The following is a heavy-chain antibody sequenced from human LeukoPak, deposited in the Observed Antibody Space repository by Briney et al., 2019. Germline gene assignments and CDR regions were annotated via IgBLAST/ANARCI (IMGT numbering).Heavy chain of an antibody. V-gene: IGHV4-59*01. J-gene: IGHJ4*02. CDR3: ARGEYQLLPFDY. CDR1: GGSISRYY. D-gene: IGHD2-2*01. CDR2: IYYSGST. Sequence: SETLSLTCTVSGGSISRYYWSWIRQPPGKGLEWIGYIYYSGSTNYNPSLKSRVTISADTSKNQFPLKLSSVTAADTAVYYCARGEYQLLPFDYWGQGTLVTVSS.